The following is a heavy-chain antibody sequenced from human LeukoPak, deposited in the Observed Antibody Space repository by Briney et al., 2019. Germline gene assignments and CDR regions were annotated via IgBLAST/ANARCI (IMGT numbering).Heavy chain of an antibody. CDR1: GYTLTSYG. CDR2: ISAYNGNT. Sequence: GASVKVSCKASGYTLTSYGISWVRQAPGQGLEWMGWISAYNGNTNYAQKLQGRVTMTTDTSTSTAYMELRSLRSDDTAVYYCARSDDGITGTTPYDYWGQGTLVTVSS. CDR3: ARSDDGITGTTPYDY. V-gene: IGHV1-18*01. J-gene: IGHJ4*02. D-gene: IGHD1-20*01.